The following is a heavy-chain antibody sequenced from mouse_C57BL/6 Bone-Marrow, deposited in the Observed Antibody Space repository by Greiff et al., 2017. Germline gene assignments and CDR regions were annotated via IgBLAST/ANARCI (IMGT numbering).Heavy chain of an antibody. CDR2: IYPGSGST. J-gene: IGHJ3*01. CDR1: GYTFTSYW. CDR3: AREDDGDSSWFAY. V-gene: IGHV1-55*01. D-gene: IGHD2-3*01. Sequence: VQLQQPGAELVKPGASVKMSCKASGYTFTSYWITWVKQRPGQGLEWIGDIYPGSGSTNYNEKFKSKATLTVDTSSSTAYMQLSSLTSVDSAVYYCAREDDGDSSWFAYWGQGTLVTVSA.